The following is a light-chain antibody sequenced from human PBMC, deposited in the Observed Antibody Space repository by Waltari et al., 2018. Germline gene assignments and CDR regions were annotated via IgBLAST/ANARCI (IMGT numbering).Light chain of an antibody. CDR2: DVP. Sequence: QSALTQPRSVSGSPGQSVTISCTGTSSDVGGYNYVSWYQQHPGKAPKLMIYDVPKRPSGVPDRFAGSKSGNTASLTISGRQAEDEADYSCCSYAGSYTFVFGTGTKVTVL. V-gene: IGLV2-11*01. CDR3: CSYAGSYTFV. J-gene: IGLJ1*01. CDR1: SSDVGGYNY.